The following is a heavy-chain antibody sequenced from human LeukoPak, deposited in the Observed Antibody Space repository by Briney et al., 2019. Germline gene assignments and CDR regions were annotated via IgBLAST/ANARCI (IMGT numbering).Heavy chain of an antibody. CDR1: GFTFDDYG. J-gene: IGHJ4*02. V-gene: IGHV3-20*04. Sequence: GGSLRLSCADSGFTFDDYGMSWVRQAPGEGMEWVSGINWNGGSTVYADSVKGGFTISREKAKNSLYLQMNSLTAEDTALYYCARAAQPRITEYSSSSPPGVDYWGQGTLVTVSS. CDR3: ARAAQPRITEYSSSSPPGVDY. CDR2: INWNGGST. D-gene: IGHD6-6*01.